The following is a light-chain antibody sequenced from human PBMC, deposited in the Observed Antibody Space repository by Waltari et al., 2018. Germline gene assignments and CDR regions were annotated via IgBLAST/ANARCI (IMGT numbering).Light chain of an antibody. CDR3: QHYDHVPRFT. V-gene: IGKV4-1*01. Sequence: DIVMTQSPDSLAVSLGERATIYCKSSHSVFYTSNNKNYLAWYQQKPGQPPKLLIYWASTRESGVPDRFSGSGSGTDFTLTISSLQAEDVALYYCQHYDHVPRFTFGPGTTVHIK. CDR1: HSVFYTSNNKNY. CDR2: WAS. J-gene: IGKJ3*01.